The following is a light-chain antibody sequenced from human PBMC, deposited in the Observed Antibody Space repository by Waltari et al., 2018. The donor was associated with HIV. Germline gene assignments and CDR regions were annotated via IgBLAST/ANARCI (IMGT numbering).Light chain of an antibody. Sequence: DVQVTQSPSALSASVGDRVTITCRASQGIRTDLGWFQQKPGKAPKRLIYDASSLQTLFPSRFSGSGYGREFTLTIRSLQPEDFADYYCLQYNSYPWTFGQGTKVEIK. V-gene: IGKV1-17*01. CDR3: LQYNSYPWT. CDR1: QGIRTD. CDR2: DAS. J-gene: IGKJ1*01.